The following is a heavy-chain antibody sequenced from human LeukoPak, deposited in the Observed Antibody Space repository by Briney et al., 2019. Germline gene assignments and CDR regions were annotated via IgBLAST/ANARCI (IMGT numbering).Heavy chain of an antibody. CDR2: ISAYNGNT. V-gene: IGHV1-18*01. Sequence: ASVKVSFKASGYTFTSYGISWVRQAPGQGLEWMVWISAYNGNTNYAQKLQGRVTMTTDTSTSTAYMELRSLRSDDTAVYYCARDDYGDYGVYYYMDVWGKGTTVTVSS. CDR3: ARDDYGDYGVYYYMDV. J-gene: IGHJ6*03. CDR1: GYTFTSYG. D-gene: IGHD4-17*01.